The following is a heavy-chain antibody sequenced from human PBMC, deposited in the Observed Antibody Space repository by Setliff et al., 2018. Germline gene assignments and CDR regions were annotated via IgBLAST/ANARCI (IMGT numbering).Heavy chain of an antibody. V-gene: IGHV3-74*01. CDR1: GFTFRKYW. CDR2: ISPDGTIT. Sequence: GGSLRLSCGASGFTFRKYWMYWVRQVPGKGLVWVSRISPDGTITNYADSVKGRFTISRDNAKNTLYLQMNSLRGEDTAVYYCVRGSAYSSGSFDCWGQGTLVTVSS. J-gene: IGHJ4*02. CDR3: VRGSAYSSGSFDC. D-gene: IGHD3-22*01.